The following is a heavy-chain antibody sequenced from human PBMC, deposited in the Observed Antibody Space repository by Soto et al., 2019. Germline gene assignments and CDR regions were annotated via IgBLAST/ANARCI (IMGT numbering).Heavy chain of an antibody. Sequence: SETLSLTCTVSGGSISSHYWSWIRQPPGKGLEWIGYIYYSGSTNYNPSLKSRVTISVDTSKNQFSLKLSSVTAADTAVYYCARLGGGYSYGPDYWGQGTLVTVS. CDR2: IYYSGST. D-gene: IGHD5-18*01. J-gene: IGHJ4*02. CDR1: GGSISSHY. V-gene: IGHV4-59*08. CDR3: ARLGGGYSYGPDY.